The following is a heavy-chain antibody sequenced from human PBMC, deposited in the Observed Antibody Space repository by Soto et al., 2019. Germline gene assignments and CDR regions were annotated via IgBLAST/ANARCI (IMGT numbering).Heavy chain of an antibody. J-gene: IGHJ4*02. D-gene: IGHD1-1*01. CDR3: WPTQDGTPFFPY. CDR2: MFPWTSDT. Sequence: PGESLKISCQGSGYTFNSFWIGWVRQMPGEGLEWMGLMFPWTSDTRYSPSFQGHVSISVDRSTGTGYQQCNSLKASDPARYYFWPTQDGTPFFPYWGQGTPVTVSS. V-gene: IGHV5-51*01. CDR1: GYTFNSFW.